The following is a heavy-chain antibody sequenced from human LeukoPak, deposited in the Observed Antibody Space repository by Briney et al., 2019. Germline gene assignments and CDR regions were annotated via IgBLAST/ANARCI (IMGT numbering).Heavy chain of an antibody. J-gene: IGHJ4*02. CDR3: ARGVVPAAIDY. V-gene: IGHV1-69*05. D-gene: IGHD2-2*01. CDR2: IIPIFGTA. CDR1: GYTFTGYY. Sequence: SVEVSCKASGYTFTGYYMHWVRQAPGQGLEWMGRIIPIFGTANYAQKFQGRVTITTDESTSTAYMELSSLRSEDTAVYYCARGVVPAAIDYWGQGTLVTVSS.